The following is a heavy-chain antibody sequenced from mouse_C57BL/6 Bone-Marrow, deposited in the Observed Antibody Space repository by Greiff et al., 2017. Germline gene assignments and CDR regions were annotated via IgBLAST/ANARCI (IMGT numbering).Heavy chain of an antibody. V-gene: IGHV5S21*01. CDR3: AREAGSSYSWYFDV. CDR1: GFTFSSYA. Sequence: EVKLVESGEGLVKPGGSLKLSCAASGFTFSSYAMSWVRQTPEKRLEWVAYISSGGDYIDYADTVKGRFTISRDNARNTLYLQMSSLKSEDTAMYYCAREAGSSYSWYFDVWGTGTTVTVSS. J-gene: IGHJ1*03. D-gene: IGHD1-1*01. CDR2: ISSGGDYI.